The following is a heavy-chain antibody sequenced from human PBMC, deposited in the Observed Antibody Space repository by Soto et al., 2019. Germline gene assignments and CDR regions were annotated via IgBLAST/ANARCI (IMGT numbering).Heavy chain of an antibody. CDR2: ISRDGRST. D-gene: IGHD3-22*01. J-gene: IGHJ4*02. V-gene: IGHV3-64D*08. Sequence: GGSLRLSCSAAGFTFSMHSRHWVRQTPGKALECVSAISRDGRSTFYADSVKGRFTISRDNSRNTLYLRMNSLRSDDTAVYYCVKEANPFINTLVVLIFDYWGQGTQVTVSS. CDR3: VKEANPFINTLVVLIFDY. CDR1: GFTFSMHS.